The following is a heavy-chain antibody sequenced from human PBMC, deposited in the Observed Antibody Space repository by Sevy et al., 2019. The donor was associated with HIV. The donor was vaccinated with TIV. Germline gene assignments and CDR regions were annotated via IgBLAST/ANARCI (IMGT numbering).Heavy chain of an antibody. J-gene: IGHJ3*02. CDR2: FYYTGGT. CDR3: ARRNDFDI. CDR1: GGSINSDH. Sequence: SETLSLTCTVSGGSINSDHWNWIRQPPGKGLEWIGYFYYTGGTNYNPSLQNRVTISVDRTKNQYSLKLTFVTAADTAVYYCARRNDFDIWGQGTMVTVSS. V-gene: IGHV4-59*08.